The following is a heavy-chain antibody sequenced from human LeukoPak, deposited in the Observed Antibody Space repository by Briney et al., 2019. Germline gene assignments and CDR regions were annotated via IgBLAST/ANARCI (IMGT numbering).Heavy chain of an antibody. V-gene: IGHV3-7*01. CDR1: GFTFITNG. CDR2: ISPDGSDK. Sequence: GGSRSLPGVALGFTFITNGLNGVGQPPGKGLERVGTISPDGSDKYYVDSVKGRFTISRDNAKTSLYLQINSLRADDTALYFCARGIVVVVGASDHFDYWGQGTLITVSS. J-gene: IGHJ4*02. D-gene: IGHD2-15*01. CDR3: ARGIVVVVGASDHFDY.